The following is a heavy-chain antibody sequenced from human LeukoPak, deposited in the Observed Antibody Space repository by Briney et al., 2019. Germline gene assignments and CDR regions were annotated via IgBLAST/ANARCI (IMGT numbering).Heavy chain of an antibody. V-gene: IGHV3-21*01. D-gene: IGHD4-17*01. J-gene: IGHJ4*02. Sequence: GGSLRLSCAASGFTFSNAWMSWVRQAPGKGLEWVSSISSSSSYIYYADSVKGRFTISRDNAKNSLYLQMNSLRAEDTAVYYCARDRVYGDYGGDYWGQGTLVTVSS. CDR3: ARDRVYGDYGGDY. CDR2: ISSSSSYI. CDR1: GFTFSNAW.